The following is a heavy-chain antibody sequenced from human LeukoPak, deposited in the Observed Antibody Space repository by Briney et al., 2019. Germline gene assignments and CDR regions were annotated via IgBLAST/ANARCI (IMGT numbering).Heavy chain of an antibody. V-gene: IGHV3-9*03. CDR3: AKDRGRYSSPNFDY. CDR1: GFTFDDYA. J-gene: IGHJ4*02. D-gene: IGHD6-13*01. Sequence: PGRSLRLSCAASGFTFDDYAMHWVRQAPGKGLEWVSGISWNSGSIGYADSVKGRFTISRDNAKNSLYLQMNSLRAEDMALYYCAKDRGRYSSPNFDYWGQGALVTVSS. CDR2: ISWNSGSI.